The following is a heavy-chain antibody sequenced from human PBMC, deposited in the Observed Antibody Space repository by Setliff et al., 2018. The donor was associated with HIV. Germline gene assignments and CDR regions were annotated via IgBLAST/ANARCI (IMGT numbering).Heavy chain of an antibody. CDR2: IYYRGST. V-gene: IGHV4-39*01. J-gene: IGHJ6*03. Sequence: LSLTCTVSGGSISSSRYYWGWIRQPPGQGLQWIGSIYYRGSTYYNPSLKSRVTRSVDTSKNQFSLKLRSVTAADTALYYCARGRYRSRWYASDHYYIDVWGKGTTVTVSS. CDR3: ARGRYRSRWYASDHYYIDV. CDR1: GGSISSSRYY. D-gene: IGHD6-13*01.